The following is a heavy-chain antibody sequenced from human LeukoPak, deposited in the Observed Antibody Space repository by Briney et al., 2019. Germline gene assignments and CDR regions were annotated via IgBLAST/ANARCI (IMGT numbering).Heavy chain of an antibody. CDR3: ASTDQLLYVFDY. CDR2: IIPIFGTA. D-gene: IGHD2-2*02. J-gene: IGHJ4*02. Sequence: SVKVSCKASGGTFSSYAISWVRQAPGQGLEWMGGIIPIFGTANYAQKFQGRVTITTDESTSTAYMELSSLRSEDTAVYYCASTDQLLYVFDYWGQGTLVTVSS. V-gene: IGHV1-69*05. CDR1: GGTFSSYA.